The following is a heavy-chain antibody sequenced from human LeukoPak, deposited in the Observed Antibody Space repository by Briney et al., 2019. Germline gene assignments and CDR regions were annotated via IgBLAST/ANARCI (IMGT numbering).Heavy chain of an antibody. Sequence: GGSLRLSCAASGFTFSSYWMSWVRQAPGKGLEWVSGISWNSANIAYMDSVKGRFTISRDSAKKSLYLQMNSLRPEDTALYYCAKVRSAFRFGDIGLDSWGQGTLVTVSS. D-gene: IGHD3-10*01. CDR2: ISWNSANI. V-gene: IGHV3-9*01. CDR1: GFTFSSYW. J-gene: IGHJ4*02. CDR3: AKVRSAFRFGDIGLDS.